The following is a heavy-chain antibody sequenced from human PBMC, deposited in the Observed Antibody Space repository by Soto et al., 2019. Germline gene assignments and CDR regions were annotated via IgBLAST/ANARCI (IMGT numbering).Heavy chain of an antibody. CDR2: ISASGGTT. CDR1: GLTFSSYV. CDR3: AISVAGWPDFDY. D-gene: IGHD6-19*01. J-gene: IGHJ4*02. V-gene: IGHV3-23*01. Sequence: EVQVLESGGGLVQPGGSVGLSCAASGLTFSSYVMSWVRQAPGKGLEWVSAISASGGTTYYADSVKGRSTISRHNSKDTLYLQMNRLPADDTVVYYGAISVAGWPDFDYWGQGTPVTVSS.